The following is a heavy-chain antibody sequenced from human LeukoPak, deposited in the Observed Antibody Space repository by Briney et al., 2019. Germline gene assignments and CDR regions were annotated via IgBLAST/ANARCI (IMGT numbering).Heavy chain of an antibody. J-gene: IGHJ4*02. Sequence: SETLSLTCTVSGGSISSGGYYWSWIRQHPGKGLEWIGYIYYSGSTYYNPSLKSRVTISVDTSKNQFSLKLSSVTAADTAVYYCASVDSSGYYLSSDYWGQGTLVTVSS. CDR1: GGSISSGGYY. V-gene: IGHV4-31*03. CDR2: IYYSGST. D-gene: IGHD3-22*01. CDR3: ASVDSSGYYLSSDY.